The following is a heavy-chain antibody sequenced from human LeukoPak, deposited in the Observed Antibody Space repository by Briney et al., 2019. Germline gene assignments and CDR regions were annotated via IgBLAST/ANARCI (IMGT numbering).Heavy chain of an antibody. J-gene: IGHJ4*02. CDR2: ISYNGYT. V-gene: IGHV4-59*08. CDR1: GGSISTYY. D-gene: IGHD3-10*01. Sequence: SETLSLTCAVSGGSISTYYWSWIRQSPGKGLEWIGYISYNGYTNYNPSLNSRVTMSVDTSKSQFSLRLSFVTASDTAVDYCARHLDYYGSGSYEFWGQGTLVTVSS. CDR3: ARHLDYYGSGSYEF.